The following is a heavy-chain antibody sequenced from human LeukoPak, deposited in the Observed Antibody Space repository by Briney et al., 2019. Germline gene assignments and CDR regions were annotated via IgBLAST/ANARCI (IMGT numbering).Heavy chain of an antibody. J-gene: IGHJ4*02. CDR2: ISYHGNNK. CDR3: ARCPESSGYYYELDS. CDR1: GFTLSLYG. V-gene: IGHV3-30*03. D-gene: IGHD3-22*01. Sequence: GGSLRLSCAASGFTLSLYGMHWVRQAPGKGLEWVAVISYHGNNKYYADSVKGRFTISRDNSKNTLYLQMNSLRAEDMAVYYCARCPESSGYYYELDSWGQGTLVTVSS.